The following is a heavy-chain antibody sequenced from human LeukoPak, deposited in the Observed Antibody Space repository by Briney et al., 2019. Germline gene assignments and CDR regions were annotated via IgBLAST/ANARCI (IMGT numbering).Heavy chain of an antibody. Sequence: GGSLRLSCAASGFTFSSYSMNWVRQAPGKGLEWVSSISSSSSYIYYADSVKGRFTISRDNAKNSLYLQMNSLRAEDTAVYYCARDARTAVGATHSFNYWGQGTLVTVSS. D-gene: IGHD1-26*01. CDR2: ISSSSSYI. CDR1: GFTFSSYS. J-gene: IGHJ4*02. CDR3: ARDARTAVGATHSFNY. V-gene: IGHV3-21*01.